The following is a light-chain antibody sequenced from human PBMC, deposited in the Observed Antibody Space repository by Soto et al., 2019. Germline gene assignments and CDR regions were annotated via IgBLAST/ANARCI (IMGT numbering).Light chain of an antibody. Sequence: QSALTQPPSASGTPGQRVTISCSTSSSNLGDNTVNWYQQVPGTAPKLLIYSYDQRPSGVPDRFSGSKSGTSASLAISGLQSDDEADYYCAAWDASLDGYVFGTGTRSPS. J-gene: IGLJ1*01. V-gene: IGLV1-44*01. CDR1: SSNLGDNT. CDR3: AAWDASLDGYV. CDR2: SYD.